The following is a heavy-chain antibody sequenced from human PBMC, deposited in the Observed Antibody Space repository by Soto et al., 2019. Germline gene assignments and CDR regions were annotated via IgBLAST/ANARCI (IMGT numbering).Heavy chain of an antibody. CDR3: ARARGYSGPPHASHS. V-gene: IGHV1-3*01. CDR1: GDAFSSYA. CDR2: IYAVNGDT. J-gene: IGHJ4*02. Sequence: ASVKVSCKASGDAFSSYAISWVRQAPGQGLEWMGWIYAVNGDTRYSHNFHDRVIITRDTTANTAYMELNSLISEDTAIYYCARARGYSGPPHASHSWDQGTQLLVSS. D-gene: IGHD6-25*01.